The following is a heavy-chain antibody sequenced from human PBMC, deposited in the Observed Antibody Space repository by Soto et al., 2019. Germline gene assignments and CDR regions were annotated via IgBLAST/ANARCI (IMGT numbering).Heavy chain of an antibody. J-gene: IGHJ4*02. V-gene: IGHV3-23*01. Sequence: EVQLLESGGGLVQPGGSLRLSCAASGFTFSSYAMRWVRQAPVKGLEWVSAISGSGDSTYYADSVKGRFTISRHNSKNTLYLQMNSLRAEDTAVYYCARRGSVSYYDYWGQGTLVTVSS. CDR2: ISGSGDST. CDR3: ARRGSVSYYDY. CDR1: GFTFSSYA. D-gene: IGHD6-19*01.